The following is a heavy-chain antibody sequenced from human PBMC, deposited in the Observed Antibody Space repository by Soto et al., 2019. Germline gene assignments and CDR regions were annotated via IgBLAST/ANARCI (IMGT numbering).Heavy chain of an antibody. CDR3: AKVSVTPRPFYFDY. V-gene: IGHV3-30*18. Sequence: VGSLRLSCAASGFTFSSYGMHWVRQAPGKGLEWVAVISYDGSNKYYADSVKGRFTISRDNSKNTLYLQMNSLRAEDTAVYYCAKVSVTPRPFYFDYWGQGTLVTVSS. D-gene: IGHD2-21*02. CDR1: GFTFSSYG. J-gene: IGHJ4*02. CDR2: ISYDGSNK.